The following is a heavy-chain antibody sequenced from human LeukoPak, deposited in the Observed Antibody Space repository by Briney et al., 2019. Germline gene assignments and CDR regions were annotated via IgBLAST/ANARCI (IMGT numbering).Heavy chain of an antibody. D-gene: IGHD3-10*01. V-gene: IGHV1-46*03. CDR1: GYDFTSYF. Sequence: GASVKVSCKTSGYDFTSYFIHWVRQAPGQGLEWMGIINPSGGGTIDAQKFQDRVTMTRDTSTSTVYIELSRLTFEDTAVYYCARSASMVRCHKRGRFFDHWGQGTLVTVSS. CDR3: ARSASMVRCHKRGRFFDH. CDR2: INPSGGGT. J-gene: IGHJ4*02.